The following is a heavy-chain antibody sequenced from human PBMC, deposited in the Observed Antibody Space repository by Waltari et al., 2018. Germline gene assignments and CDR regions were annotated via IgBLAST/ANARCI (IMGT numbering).Heavy chain of an antibody. J-gene: IGHJ3*02. CDR2: ISPAGGT. D-gene: IGHD6-19*01. CDR3: ARDRDSSGLDI. V-gene: IGHV3-13*01. Sequence: EVQLVESGGGLVQPGGSLRLSRAASGFTFSRSDIPWVRQDTGKGLEWVSGISPAGGTTYLGSVKGRFTISRENARNSIYLQMNSLRVGDTGVYYCARDRDSSGLDIWGQGTMVTVSS. CDR1: GFTFSRSD.